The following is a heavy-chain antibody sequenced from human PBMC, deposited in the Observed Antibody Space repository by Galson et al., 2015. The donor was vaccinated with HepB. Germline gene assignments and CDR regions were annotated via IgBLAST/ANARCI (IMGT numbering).Heavy chain of an antibody. CDR3: ARGGWDLPD. D-gene: IGHD1-26*01. CDR1: GFTLSIHS. Sequence: SLRLSCAASGFTLSIHSMNWVRQAPGKGLEWVANIKKDGSDKNYVDSVKGRFTISRDNAKNSLYLQMKSLRVEDTAVYFCARGGWDLPDWGQGTLVTVSS. J-gene: IGHJ4*02. V-gene: IGHV3-7*01. CDR2: IKKDGSDK.